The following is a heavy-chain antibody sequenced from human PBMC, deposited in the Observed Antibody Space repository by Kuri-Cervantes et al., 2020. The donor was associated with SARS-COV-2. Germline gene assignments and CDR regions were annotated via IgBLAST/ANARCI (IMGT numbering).Heavy chain of an antibody. Sequence: SVKVSCKASGGTFSSYAISWVRQAPGQGLEWMGRIIPIFGTANYAQKFQGRVTITTDESTSTAYMELSSLRSEDTAVYYCASTIFGVDNWFDPWAREPWSPSPQ. CDR3: ASTIFGVDNWFDP. D-gene: IGHD3-3*01. CDR2: IIPIFGTA. CDR1: GGTFSSYA. J-gene: IGHJ5*02. V-gene: IGHV1-69*05.